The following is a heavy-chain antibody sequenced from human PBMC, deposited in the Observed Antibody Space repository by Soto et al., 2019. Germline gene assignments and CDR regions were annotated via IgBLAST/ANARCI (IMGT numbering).Heavy chain of an antibody. Sequence: QVQLVQSGAEVREPGASVKVSCKASGYTFASYHINWVRQAAGQGLEWMGWMSPNNGDTGYAQKFQGGVPMTRDPAITTAYMALSGPTSDDTGVYYCAGGVDAGMAVWGHGTTVTVSS. V-gene: IGHV1-8*01. CDR3: AGGVDAGMAV. J-gene: IGHJ6*02. CDR1: GYTFASYH. CDR2: MSPNNGDT.